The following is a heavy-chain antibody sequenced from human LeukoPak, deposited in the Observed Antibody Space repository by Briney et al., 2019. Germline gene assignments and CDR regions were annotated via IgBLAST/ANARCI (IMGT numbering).Heavy chain of an antibody. CDR2: VKQDGSEK. CDR1: GFTFSSYA. D-gene: IGHD5-24*01. J-gene: IGHJ4*02. Sequence: GGSLRLSCAASGFTFSSYAMSWVRQAPGKGLEWVANVKQDGSEKYYVDSVMGRFTVSRDNAKNSLYLQMNSLRAEDTAVYYCARDRGWLQFDYWGQGTLVTVSS. V-gene: IGHV3-7*01. CDR3: ARDRGWLQFDY.